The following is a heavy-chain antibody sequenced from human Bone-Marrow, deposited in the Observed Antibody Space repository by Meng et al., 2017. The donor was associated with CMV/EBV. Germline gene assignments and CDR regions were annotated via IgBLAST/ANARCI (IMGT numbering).Heavy chain of an antibody. Sequence: ASVKVSRKDPVYTFTSYGISWVRQAPGQGLEWMGWISAYNGNTNYAQKLQGRVTMTTDTSTSTAYMELRSLRSDDTAVYYCARVDSHYGGQPDWYFDHWGRGTLVTVSS. CDR3: ARVDSHYGGQPDWYFDH. CDR2: ISAYNGNT. J-gene: IGHJ2*01. D-gene: IGHD3-10*01. V-gene: IGHV1-18*01. CDR1: VYTFTSYG.